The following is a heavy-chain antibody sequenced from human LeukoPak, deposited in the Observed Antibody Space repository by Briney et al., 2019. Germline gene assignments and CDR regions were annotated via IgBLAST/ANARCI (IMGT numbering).Heavy chain of an antibody. V-gene: IGHV3-33*01. CDR3: ARDHRYAFDN. D-gene: IGHD5-12*01. CDR2: IWYDGSNR. Sequence: PGGSLRLSCTASGFTFSTYGMHWVRQAPGKGLEWVAVIWYDGSNRYHADSVKGRFTISRDNSKNTLYLQMNSLRAEDTAVYYCARDHRYAFDNWGQGTLVTVSS. CDR1: GFTFSTYG. J-gene: IGHJ4*02.